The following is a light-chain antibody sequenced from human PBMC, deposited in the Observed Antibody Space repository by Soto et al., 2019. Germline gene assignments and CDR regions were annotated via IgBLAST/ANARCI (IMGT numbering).Light chain of an antibody. CDR1: QSVRSGR. CDR2: DAS. V-gene: IGKV3-20*01. J-gene: IGKJ5*01. CDR3: QEYDDSPPIT. Sequence: EIVLMQSTDTLSLSPGERATLSCRASQSVRSGRLAWYQQKPGQAPRLVIFDASNRASGIPVRFSGSGSGTDFTLTITRLEPEDFAVYYCQEYDDSPPITFGLGTRLEIK.